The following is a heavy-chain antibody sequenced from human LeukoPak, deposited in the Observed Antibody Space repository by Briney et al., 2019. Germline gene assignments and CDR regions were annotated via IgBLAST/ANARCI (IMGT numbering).Heavy chain of an antibody. J-gene: IGHJ4*02. CDR2: IRYDGNNSK. V-gene: IGHV3-30*02. CDR3: AKGVQQWLVPTPFDY. Sequence: PGGSLRLSCAASGFTFSTYGMHWVRQAPGKGLEWVAFIRYDGNNSKYYVDSVKGRFTISRDNSKNTLYLQMNSLRAEDTAVYYCAKGVQQWLVPTPFDYWGQGTLVTVSS. D-gene: IGHD6-19*01. CDR1: GFTFSTYG.